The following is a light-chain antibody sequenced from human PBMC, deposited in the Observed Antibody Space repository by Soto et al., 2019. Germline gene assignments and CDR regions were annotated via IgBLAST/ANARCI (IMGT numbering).Light chain of an antibody. V-gene: IGKV3-20*01. Sequence: EIVMTQSPATLSVSPGERATLSCRASQSVSSNFAWYQQKPGQAPRLLIYGASIRATGIPDRFSGSGSGTDFTLTISRLEPEDLAVYHCQQYGSSPLITFGQGTRLEIK. CDR2: GAS. CDR3: QQYGSSPLIT. J-gene: IGKJ5*01. CDR1: QSVSSN.